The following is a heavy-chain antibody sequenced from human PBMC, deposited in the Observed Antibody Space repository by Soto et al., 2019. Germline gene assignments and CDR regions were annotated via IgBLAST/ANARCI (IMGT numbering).Heavy chain of an antibody. CDR2: IYPGDSDT. CDR3: ARCASSGSLDWFDP. Sequence: GEPLKISCKGSEYSFTNYWIGWVRQMPGKGLEWMGIIYPGDSDTRYSPSFQGQVTISADKSITTAYLQWSSLKASDTAIYYCARCASSGSLDWFDPWGQGTLVTVSS. D-gene: IGHD1-26*01. J-gene: IGHJ5*02. V-gene: IGHV5-51*01. CDR1: EYSFTNYW.